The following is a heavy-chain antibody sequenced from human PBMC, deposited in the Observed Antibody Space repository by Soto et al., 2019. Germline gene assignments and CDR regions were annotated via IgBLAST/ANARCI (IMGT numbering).Heavy chain of an antibody. D-gene: IGHD3-10*01. Sequence: QVQLQESGPGLVKPSETLSLTCTVSGDSISSYYWTWIRQPPGKGLEWIGYIYNSGSTKYNPSLQIRDTISTDSSKSEFSLKVKNVTAADTAVYYCASLPPLVPIYSYGVDVGGQGTTVTVSS. CDR1: GDSISSYY. V-gene: IGHV4-59*08. CDR2: IYNSGST. CDR3: ASLPPLVPIYSYGVDV. J-gene: IGHJ6*02.